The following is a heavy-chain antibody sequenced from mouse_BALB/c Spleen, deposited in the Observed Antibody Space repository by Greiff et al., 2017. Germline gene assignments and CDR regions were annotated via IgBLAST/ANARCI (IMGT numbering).Heavy chain of an antibody. J-gene: IGHJ4*01. CDR3: ARDKDYGSSHPAMDY. CDR2: IRNKANGYTT. D-gene: IGHD1-1*01. CDR1: GFTFTDYY. Sequence: EVHLVESGGGLVQPGGSLRLSCATSGFTFTDYYMSWVRQPPGKALEWLGFIRNKANGYTTEYSASVKGRFTISRDNSQSILYLQMNTLRAEDSATYYCARDKDYGSSHPAMDYWGQGTSVTVSS. V-gene: IGHV7-3*02.